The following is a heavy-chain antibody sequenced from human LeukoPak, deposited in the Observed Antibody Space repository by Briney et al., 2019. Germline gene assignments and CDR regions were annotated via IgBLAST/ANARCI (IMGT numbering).Heavy chain of an antibody. D-gene: IGHD3-16*01. J-gene: IGHJ4*02. CDR3: ARHYAVSFDY. CDR2: IYYSGST. V-gene: IGHV4-59*08. CDR1: GGSISSDY. Sequence: SSETLSLTCTVSGGSISSDYWSWIRQPPGKGLEWIAYIYYSGSTNYNPSLKSRVTISVDTSKNQFSLKLSSVTAADTAVYHCARHYAVSFDYWGQGTLVTVSS.